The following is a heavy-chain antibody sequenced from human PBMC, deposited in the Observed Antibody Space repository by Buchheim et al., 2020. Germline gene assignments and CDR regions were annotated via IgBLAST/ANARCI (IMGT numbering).Heavy chain of an antibody. V-gene: IGHV3-7*01. CDR1: GFTFSNYM. CDR2: IGPDGSER. D-gene: IGHD2-15*01. J-gene: IGHJ6*02. Sequence: EVQLVESGGGLVQPGGSLRLSCAASGFTFSNYMMTWVRQAPGKSLEWVANIGPDGSERNYVDSVKGRLTISRDNDKNSLFLQMNSLRAEDTALYYCTRYHYCSGGGCSYHGMDVWGQGTT. CDR3: TRYHYCSGGGCSYHGMDV.